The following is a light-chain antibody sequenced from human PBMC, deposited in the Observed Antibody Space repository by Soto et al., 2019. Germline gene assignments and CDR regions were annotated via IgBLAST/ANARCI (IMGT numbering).Light chain of an antibody. CDR1: QSIGSW. V-gene: IGKV1-5*03. CDR2: QAS. CDR3: QQYDSYSYT. Sequence: DIQMTQSPSTLSASVGDRVTITCRASQSIGSWLAWYQQKPGKAPKLLINQASTLESGVPSRFSGSGSGPEFTLTICSLQPEDVATYYCQQYDSYSYTFGQGTKLEIK. J-gene: IGKJ2*01.